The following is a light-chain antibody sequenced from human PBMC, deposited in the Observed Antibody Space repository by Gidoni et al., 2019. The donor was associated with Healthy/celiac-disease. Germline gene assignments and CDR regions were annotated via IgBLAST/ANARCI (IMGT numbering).Light chain of an antibody. Sequence: SSELTHDPAVSVALGQTVRITCQGDSLRSYYASWYQQKPGQAPVLVIYGKNNRPSGIPDRFSGSSSGNTASLTITGAQAEDEAYYYCNSRDSSGNHVVFGGGTKLTVL. V-gene: IGLV3-19*01. CDR2: GKN. CDR1: SLRSYY. J-gene: IGLJ2*01. CDR3: NSRDSSGNHVV.